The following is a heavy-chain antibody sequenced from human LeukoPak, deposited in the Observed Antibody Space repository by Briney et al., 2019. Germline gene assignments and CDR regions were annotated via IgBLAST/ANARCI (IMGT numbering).Heavy chain of an antibody. CDR1: GVAFRGYY. V-gene: IGHV4-34*01. J-gene: IGHJ4*02. Sequence: PSQTLSLTCAVYGVAFRGYYWSSIPRPPGPELKCIGEIKHTVSTSYNPTPNSPVTISVDTSKNQFSLKLSSVTAADTAVYYCARGVSYYYGSGSYPRKYYFDYWGQGTLVTVSS. CDR2: IKHTVST. D-gene: IGHD3-10*01. CDR3: ARGVSYYYGSGSYPRKYYFDY.